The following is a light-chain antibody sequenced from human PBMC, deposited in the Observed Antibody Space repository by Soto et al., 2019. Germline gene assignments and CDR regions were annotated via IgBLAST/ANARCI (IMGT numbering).Light chain of an antibody. CDR2: KAS. CDR3: QQYNNYGSWT. CDR1: QSISGW. J-gene: IGKJ1*01. Sequence: DIQMTQSPSTLSASVGDRVTITCRASQSISGWLAWYQQKPGKAPKLLIYKASSLESGVPSRFSGSGSGTEFTLTISSRQPDDVSTYYCQQYNNYGSWTFGQGTKVEIK. V-gene: IGKV1-5*03.